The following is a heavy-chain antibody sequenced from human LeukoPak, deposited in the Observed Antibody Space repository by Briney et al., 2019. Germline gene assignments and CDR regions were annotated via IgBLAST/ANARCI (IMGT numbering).Heavy chain of an antibody. CDR3: ARHSPSGYYYYGMDV. J-gene: IGHJ6*02. CDR2: IYYSGST. Sequence: KPSETLSLTCTVSGGSISSYYWSWIRQPPGKGLEWIGYIYYSGSTNYNSSLKSRVTISVDTSKNQFSLKLSSVTAADTAVYYCARHSPSGYYYYGMDVWGQGTTVTVSS. V-gene: IGHV4-59*08. D-gene: IGHD1-26*01. CDR1: GGSISSYY.